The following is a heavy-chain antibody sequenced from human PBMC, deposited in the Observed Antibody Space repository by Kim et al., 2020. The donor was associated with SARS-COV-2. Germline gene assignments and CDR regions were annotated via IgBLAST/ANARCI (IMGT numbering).Heavy chain of an antibody. J-gene: IGHJ6*02. CDR2: IKSKTDGGTT. CDR3: TTDPDPTYYYYGMDV. Sequence: GGSLRLSCAASGFTFSNAWMSWVRQAPGKGLEWVGRIKSKTDGGTTDYAAPVKGRFTISRDDSKNTLYLQMNSLKTEDTAVYYCTTDPDPTYYYYGMDVWGQGTTVTVSS. V-gene: IGHV3-15*01. CDR1: GFTFSNAW.